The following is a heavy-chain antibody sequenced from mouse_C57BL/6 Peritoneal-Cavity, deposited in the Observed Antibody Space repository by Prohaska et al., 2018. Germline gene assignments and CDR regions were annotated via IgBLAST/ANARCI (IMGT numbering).Heavy chain of an antibody. CDR3: ARTLFAY. J-gene: IGHJ3*01. Sequence: LKISCKASGYTFTDYYMNWVKQSHGKSLEWIGDINPNNGGTSYNQKFKGKAKLTVDKSSSTAYMELRSLTSEDSAVYYCARTLFAYWGQGTLVTVSA. V-gene: IGHV1-26*01. CDR2: INPNNGGT. CDR1: GYTFTDYY.